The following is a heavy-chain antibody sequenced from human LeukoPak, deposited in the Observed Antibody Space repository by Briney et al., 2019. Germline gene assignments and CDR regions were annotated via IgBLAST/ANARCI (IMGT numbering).Heavy chain of an antibody. D-gene: IGHD3-16*02. CDR3: AKGGSYRSQPYFDY. CDR2: ISGSGAKT. J-gene: IGHJ4*02. V-gene: IGHV3-23*01. Sequence: GGSLRLSCGGSGFTFNSHWMHWVRQAPGKGLVWVSVISGSGAKTYYADSVKGRFTISRDNSKNTLYLQMNSLRAEDTAVYYCAKGGSYRSQPYFDYWGQGTPVTVSS. CDR1: GFTFNSHW.